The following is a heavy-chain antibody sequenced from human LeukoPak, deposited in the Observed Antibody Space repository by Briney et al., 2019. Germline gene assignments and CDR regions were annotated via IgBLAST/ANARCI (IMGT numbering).Heavy chain of an antibody. CDR2: INPNSGGT. J-gene: IGHJ4*02. CDR3: ARDPRPLRYFDWLLSYFDY. CDR1: GYTFTGYY. Sequence: GASVKVSCKASGYTFTGYYMHWVRQAPGQGLEWMGWINPNSGGTNYAQKLQGRVTMTTDTSTSTAYMELRSLRSDDTAVYYCARDPRPLRYFDWLLSYFDYWGQGTLVTVSS. V-gene: IGHV1-2*02. D-gene: IGHD3-9*01.